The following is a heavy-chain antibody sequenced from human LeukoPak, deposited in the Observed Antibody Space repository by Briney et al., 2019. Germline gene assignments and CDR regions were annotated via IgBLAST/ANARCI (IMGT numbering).Heavy chain of an antibody. J-gene: IGHJ4*02. CDR1: GFTFSSYS. CDR2: ISSSSSTI. D-gene: IGHD2-15*01. V-gene: IGHV3-48*01. Sequence: GRSLRLSCAASGFTFSSYSMNWVRQAPGKGLEWVSYISSSSSTIYYADSVKGRFTISRGNAKNSLYLQMNSLRAEDTAVYYCARGLTSLGCCSGGSCYRSDYWGQGTLVTVSS. CDR3: ARGLTSLGCCSGGSCYRSDY.